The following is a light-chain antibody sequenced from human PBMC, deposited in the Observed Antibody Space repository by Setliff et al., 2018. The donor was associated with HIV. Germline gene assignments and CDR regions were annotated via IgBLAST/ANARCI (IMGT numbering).Light chain of an antibody. CDR2: DVT. V-gene: IGLV2-14*03. Sequence: QSVLTQPASVSGSPGQSITISCTGTSSDVGGYNYVSWYQQHPGKVPKLMIYDVTKRPSGVSNRFSGSKSGNTASLTISGLQAEDEADYHCSSYTGRSTFVFGTGTKVTVL. CDR1: SSDVGGYNY. CDR3: SSYTGRSTFV. J-gene: IGLJ1*01.